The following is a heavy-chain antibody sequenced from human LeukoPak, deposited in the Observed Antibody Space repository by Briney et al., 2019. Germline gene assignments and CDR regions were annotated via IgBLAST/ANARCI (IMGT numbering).Heavy chain of an antibody. CDR1: GFTFSSYG. CDR3: AKDIVVVPAAIGYYYYYGMDV. CDR2: ISYDGSNE. J-gene: IGHJ6*02. Sequence: PGGSLRLSCAASGFTFSSYGIHWVRQAPGKGLEWVAVISYDGSNEYYADSVRGRFTISRDNSKNTLYLQMNSLRAEDTAVYYCAKDIVVVPAAIGYYYYYGMDVWGQGTTVTVSS. D-gene: IGHD2-2*01. V-gene: IGHV3-30*18.